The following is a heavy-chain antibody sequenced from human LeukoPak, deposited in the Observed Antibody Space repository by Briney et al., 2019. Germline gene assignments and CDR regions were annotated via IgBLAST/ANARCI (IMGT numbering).Heavy chain of an antibody. CDR3: AKDPGTYYYDSSGSIPVGY. V-gene: IGHV3-7*03. J-gene: IGHJ4*02. Sequence: GGSLRLSCAASGFTFSSYWMTWVRQAPGKGLEWVANIKLDVSETYYVDSVKGRFTISRDNSKNTLYLQMNSLRAEDTAVYYCAKDPGTYYYDSSGSIPVGYWGQGTLVTVSS. CDR1: GFTFSSYW. D-gene: IGHD3-22*01. CDR2: IKLDVSET.